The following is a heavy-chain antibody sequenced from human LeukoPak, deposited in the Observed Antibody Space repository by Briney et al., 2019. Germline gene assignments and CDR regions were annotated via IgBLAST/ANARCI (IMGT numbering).Heavy chain of an antibody. D-gene: IGHD3-10*01. V-gene: IGHV4-39*01. CDR2: TYYSGST. Sequence: PSETLSLTCTVSGGSISSSSYYWGWIRQPPGKGLEWIGSTYYSGSTYYNPSLKSRVTISVDTSKNQFSLKLSSVTAADTAVYYCSLGTPVDYWGQGTLVTVSS. J-gene: IGHJ4*02. CDR3: SLGTPVDY. CDR1: GGSISSSSYY.